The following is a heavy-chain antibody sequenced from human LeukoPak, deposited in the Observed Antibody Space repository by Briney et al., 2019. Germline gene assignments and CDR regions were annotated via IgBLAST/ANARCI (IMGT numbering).Heavy chain of an antibody. V-gene: IGHV1-69*04. CDR1: GGTFSSYA. D-gene: IGHD1-26*01. CDR3: ASTPPRVGATNYYYYGMDV. CDR2: IIPILGIA. Sequence: SVKVSCKASGGTFSSYAISWVRQAPGQGLEWMGRIIPILGIANYAQKFQGRVTITADKSTSTAYMELSSLRSEDTAVYYCASTPPRVGATNYYYYGMDVWGQGATVTVSS. J-gene: IGHJ6*02.